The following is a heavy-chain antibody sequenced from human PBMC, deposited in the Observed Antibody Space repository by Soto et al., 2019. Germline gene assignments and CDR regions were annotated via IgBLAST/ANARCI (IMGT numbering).Heavy chain of an antibody. CDR3: ATSYGSGSQAFDF. Sequence: QVQLVQSGAELKKPGSSVRVSCKASGDTFNFYTINWVRQAPGLGLKWMGKTIPMISMSNNALKFQGRLNISADKSTTTAYMVLNSLKPEDTAMYYCATSYGSGSQAFDFWGQGALVTVSS. CDR1: GDTFNFYT. D-gene: IGHD3-10*01. CDR2: TIPMISMS. J-gene: IGHJ4*02. V-gene: IGHV1-69*02.